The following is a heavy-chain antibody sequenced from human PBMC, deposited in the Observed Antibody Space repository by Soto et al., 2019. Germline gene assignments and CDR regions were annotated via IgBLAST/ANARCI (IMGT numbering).Heavy chain of an antibody. CDR2: LYNHGKT. V-gene: IGHV3-53*01. Sequence: EVQLVESGGGLTQPGGSLGLPCVFPGSFVRGGNMIWVRQAPGKGLEGVSILYNHGKTNYVDSVKGRFTITRDNSKNTVYLQMNSLRVEDTAVYYCARLTEAERHWGQGALVTVSS. CDR1: GSFVRGGN. D-gene: IGHD1-1*01. CDR3: ARLTEAERH. J-gene: IGHJ4*02.